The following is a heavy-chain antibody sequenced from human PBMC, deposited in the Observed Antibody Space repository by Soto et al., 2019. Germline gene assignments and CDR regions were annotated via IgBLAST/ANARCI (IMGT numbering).Heavy chain of an antibody. D-gene: IGHD6-25*01. CDR2: INPILDST. V-gene: IGHV1-69*09. J-gene: IGHJ4*02. CDR1: GIMSSGYG. Sequence: QEQVVQSGPAMKEPGSSVKVSCRASGIMSSGYGFSWVRQAPGQGLEWVGMINPILDSTHYAQNLQGRVSLSVDKSRDTAYLEVTSLRLADTAIYFCATMKRARLDSWGRGTVVTVSS. CDR3: ATMKRARLDS.